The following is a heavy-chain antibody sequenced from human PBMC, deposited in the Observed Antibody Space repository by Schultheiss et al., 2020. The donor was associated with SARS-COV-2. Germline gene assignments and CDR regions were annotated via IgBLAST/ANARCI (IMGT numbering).Heavy chain of an antibody. J-gene: IGHJ4*02. CDR3: AKTVTSSHDY. D-gene: IGHD4-17*01. Sequence: GSLRLSCAASGFTFSSYGIHWVRQAPGKGLEWVAVISYDGSNKYYADSVKGRFTISRDNSKNTLYLQMNSLRAEDTAVYYCAKTVTSSHDYWGQGTLVTVSS. CDR2: ISYDGSNK. V-gene: IGHV3-30*18. CDR1: GFTFSSYG.